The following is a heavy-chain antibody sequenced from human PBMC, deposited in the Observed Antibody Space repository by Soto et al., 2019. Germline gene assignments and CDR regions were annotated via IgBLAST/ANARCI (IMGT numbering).Heavy chain of an antibody. CDR3: AKGHYDILTGSFDY. CDR1: GFTFSSYA. Sequence: GGSLRLSCAASGFTFSSYAMHWVRQAPGKGLEWVAVISYDGSNKYYADSVKGRFTISRDNSKNTLYLQMNSLRAEDTAVYYCAKGHYDILTGSFDYWGQGTLVTVSS. J-gene: IGHJ4*02. V-gene: IGHV3-30*04. D-gene: IGHD3-9*01. CDR2: ISYDGSNK.